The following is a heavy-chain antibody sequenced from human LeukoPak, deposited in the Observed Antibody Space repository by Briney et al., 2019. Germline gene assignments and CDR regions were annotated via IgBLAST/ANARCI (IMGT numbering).Heavy chain of an antibody. CDR2: INAGNGNT. V-gene: IGHV1-3*01. Sequence: ASVKVSCKASGYTFTIYAMHWVRLAPGQRLEWMGWINAGNGNTKYSQKFQGRVTITRDTSASTAYMELSSLRSEDTAVYYCARGCGGDCYYWFDPWGQGTLVTVSS. D-gene: IGHD2-21*02. CDR3: ARGCGGDCYYWFDP. J-gene: IGHJ5*02. CDR1: GYTFTIYA.